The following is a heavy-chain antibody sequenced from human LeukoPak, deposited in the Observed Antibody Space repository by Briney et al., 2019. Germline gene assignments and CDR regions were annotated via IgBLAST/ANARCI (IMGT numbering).Heavy chain of an antibody. D-gene: IGHD4-11*01. V-gene: IGHV4-39*01. CDR1: GDSISSSSSY. CDR3: ATSNWLRDSNFDS. Sequence: PSETLSLTCSVSGDSISSSSSYWGWIRQPPGKGLEWIGSIYYSGSTYYNTSLKSRVTISVDTSKNQFSLKLNSVTAADTAVYYCATSNWLRDSNFDSWGQGTLVTVSS. CDR2: IYYSGST. J-gene: IGHJ4*02.